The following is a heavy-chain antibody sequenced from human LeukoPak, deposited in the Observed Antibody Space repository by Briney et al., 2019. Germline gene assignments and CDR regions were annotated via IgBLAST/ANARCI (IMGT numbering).Heavy chain of an antibody. J-gene: IGHJ3*02. D-gene: IGHD3-22*01. CDR1: NFSITSNYC. CDR3: ARRLEVVISHDAFDI. V-gene: IGHV4-38-2*02. Sequence: SETLSLTCTVSNFSITSNYCWVWIRQPPGKRLEWIGSIYHAGATFYNPSLQSRVTISLDTSNNQFSLKLSSVTAADTAVYYCARRLEVVISHDAFDIWGQGTMVTVSS. CDR2: IYHAGAT.